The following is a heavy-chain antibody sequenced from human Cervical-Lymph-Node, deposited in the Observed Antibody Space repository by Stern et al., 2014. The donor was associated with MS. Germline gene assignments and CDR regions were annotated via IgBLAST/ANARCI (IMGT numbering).Heavy chain of an antibody. D-gene: IGHD4-17*01. Sequence: VQLVQSGSELKKPGASVKVSCKAYGYTFTTYGISWVRQAPGQGLEWMGWISAYNGNTNYAQNLQGRVTMTTDTSTSTAYXXLRSLRPDDTAXYYCARRVYGDYAXXXXLWGQGTLVTVS. CDR1: GYTFTTYG. CDR2: ISAYNGNT. V-gene: IGHV1-18*04. J-gene: IGHJ4*02. CDR3: ARRVYGDYAXXXXL.